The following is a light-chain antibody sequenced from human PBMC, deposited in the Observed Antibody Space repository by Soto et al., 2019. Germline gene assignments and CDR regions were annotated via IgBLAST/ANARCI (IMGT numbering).Light chain of an antibody. Sequence: QSALTQPASVSGSPGQSITISCTGTSSDVGGYDYVSWYQQHTGKAPKLMIYDVSNRPLGVSYRFSGSKSGNTASLTISGLQAEDEGDYYCSSYTSSSTVVFGGGTKLTVL. J-gene: IGLJ2*01. CDR1: SSDVGGYDY. V-gene: IGLV2-14*01. CDR2: DVS. CDR3: SSYTSSSTVV.